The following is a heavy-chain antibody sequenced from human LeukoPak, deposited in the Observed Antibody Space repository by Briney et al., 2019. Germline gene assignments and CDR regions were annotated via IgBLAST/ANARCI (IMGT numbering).Heavy chain of an antibody. V-gene: IGHV3-23*01. D-gene: IGHD7-27*01. J-gene: IGHJ2*01. Sequence: GGSLRLSCEASGFTFGTYGMTWVRRAPGKGLEWVSGITGSSTWTYYADSVRGRFTISRDNSKNTLHLQMNNLTADDTAIYYCARELVSLGTGYFDLWGRGTLVTVSS. CDR2: ITGSSTWT. CDR1: GFTFGTYG. CDR3: ARELVSLGTGYFDL.